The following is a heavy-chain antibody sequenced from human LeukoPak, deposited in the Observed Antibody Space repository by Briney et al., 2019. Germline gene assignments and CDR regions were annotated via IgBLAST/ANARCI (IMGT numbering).Heavy chain of an antibody. CDR2: IYYSGST. V-gene: IGHV4-39*01. CDR3: ARNPYDFWSGYYFDY. D-gene: IGHD3-3*01. CDR1: GGSISSSSYY. J-gene: IGHJ4*02. Sequence: SETLSLTCTVSGGSISSSSYYWGWIRQPPGKGLEWVGSIYYSGSTYYNPSLKSRVTISVDTSKNQFSLKLSSVTAADTAVYYCARNPYDFWSGYYFDYWGQGTLVTVSS.